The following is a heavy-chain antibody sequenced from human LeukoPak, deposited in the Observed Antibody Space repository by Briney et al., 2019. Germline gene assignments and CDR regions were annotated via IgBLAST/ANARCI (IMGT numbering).Heavy chain of an antibody. Sequence: PGGSLRLSCAAPGFTFSSYEMNWVRQAPGKGLVCVSYISSSGSTIYYADSVKGRFTISRANSKNTLYLQMNSLRAEDTALYYCAKYSSGWVNDYWGQGTLVTVSS. CDR1: GFTFSSYE. CDR3: AKYSSGWVNDY. V-gene: IGHV3-48*03. CDR2: ISSSGSTI. D-gene: IGHD6-19*01. J-gene: IGHJ4*02.